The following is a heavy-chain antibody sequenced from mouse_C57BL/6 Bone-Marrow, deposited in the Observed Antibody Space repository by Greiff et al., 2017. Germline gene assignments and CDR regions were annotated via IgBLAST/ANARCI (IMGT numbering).Heavy chain of an antibody. D-gene: IGHD2-4*01. CDR2: IWSGGST. J-gene: IGHJ3*01. V-gene: IGHV2-2*01. CDR1: GFSLTSYG. CDR3: ARSYYDYDGVAY. Sequence: VQLQQSGPGLVQPSQSLSITCTVSGFSLTSYGVHWVRQPPGKGLEWLGVIWSGGSTDYNAAFISRLSISKDNSKSQVFFKMNSLQADDTAIYYCARSYYDYDGVAYWGQGTLVTVSA.